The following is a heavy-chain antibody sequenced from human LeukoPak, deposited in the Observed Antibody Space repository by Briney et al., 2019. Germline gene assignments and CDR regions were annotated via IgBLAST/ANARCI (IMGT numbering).Heavy chain of an antibody. D-gene: IGHD2-2*01. J-gene: IGHJ6*02. CDR1: GYTFTSYD. CDR3: ARGSVVPAAKAYYYYYGMDV. V-gene: IGHV1-8*01. Sequence: ASVKVSCKASGYTFTSYDINWVRQATGQGLEWMGWMNPNSGNTDYAQKFQGRVTMTRNTSISTAYMELSSLRSEDTAVYYCARGSVVPAAKAYYYYYGMDVWGQGTTVTVSS. CDR2: MNPNSGNT.